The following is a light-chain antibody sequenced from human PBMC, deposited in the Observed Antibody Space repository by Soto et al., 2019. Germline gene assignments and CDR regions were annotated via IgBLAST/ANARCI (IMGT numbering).Light chain of an antibody. CDR1: QSISTY. CDR2: YAS. Sequence: EIVLTQSPATLSLSPGERATLSCRASQSISTYLAWYQQKPGQAPRLLIHYASTRATGIPDRFSGSGAGAYFNLTISRLEPADFGVYYCQQYGSSHTFGQGTRLEIK. V-gene: IGKV3-20*01. CDR3: QQYGSSHT. J-gene: IGKJ5*01.